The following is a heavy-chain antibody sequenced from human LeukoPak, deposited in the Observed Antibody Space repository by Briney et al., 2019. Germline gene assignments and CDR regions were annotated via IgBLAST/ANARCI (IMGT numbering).Heavy chain of an antibody. J-gene: IGHJ4*02. CDR3: ARAGYSYGQPEYYFDY. CDR1: GGSLSSYY. CDR2: IYYSGST. V-gene: IGHV4-59*01. D-gene: IGHD5-18*01. Sequence: SETLSLTCTVSGGSLSSYYWSWIRQPPGKGLEWIGYIYYSGSTNYNPSLKSRVTISVDTSKNQFSLKLSSVTAADTAVYYCARAGYSYGQPEYYFDYWGQGTLVTVSS.